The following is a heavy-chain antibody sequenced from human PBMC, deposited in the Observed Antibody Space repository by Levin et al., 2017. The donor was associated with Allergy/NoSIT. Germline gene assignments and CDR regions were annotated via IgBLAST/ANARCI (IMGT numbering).Heavy chain of an antibody. CDR3: AKEEDRVTIFGVDFKAVNYFDY. V-gene: IGHV3-23*01. D-gene: IGHD3-3*01. CDR2: ISGSGGST. CDR1: GFTFSSYA. Sequence: AGGSLRLSCAASGFTFSSYAMSWVRQAPGKGLEWVSAISGSGGSTYYADSVKGRFTISRDNSKNTLYLQMNSLRAEDTAVYYCAKEEDRVTIFGVDFKAVNYFDYWGQGTLVTVSS. J-gene: IGHJ4*02.